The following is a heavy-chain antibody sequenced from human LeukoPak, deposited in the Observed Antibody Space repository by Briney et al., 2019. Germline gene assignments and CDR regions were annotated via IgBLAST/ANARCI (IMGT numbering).Heavy chain of an antibody. CDR1: GFTVSSNY. Sequence: GGSLRLSCAASGFTVSSNYMSWVRQAQGKGLEWVSVIYSGGSTYYADSVKGRFTISRDNSKNTLYLQMNSLRAEDTAVYYCARVSVVPAAFDYWGQGTLVTVSS. CDR3: ARVSVVPAAFDY. CDR2: IYSGGST. J-gene: IGHJ4*02. D-gene: IGHD2-2*01. V-gene: IGHV3-66*02.